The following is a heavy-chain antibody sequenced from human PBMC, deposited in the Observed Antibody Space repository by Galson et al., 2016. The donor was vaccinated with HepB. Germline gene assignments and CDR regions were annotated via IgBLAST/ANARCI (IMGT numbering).Heavy chain of an antibody. D-gene: IGHD2-21*01. Sequence: SLRLSCAVSGFIFSDHYMDWVRQAPGKGLEWIGRTRNKGRSFSTEYAASVKGRLSISRDDSQNSLYLQMNNLKTDDTAAYYCVRVACDGGRCAWRPFDIWGQGTMVTVSS. V-gene: IGHV3-72*01. CDR3: VRVACDGGRCAWRPFDI. J-gene: IGHJ3*02. CDR2: TRNKGRSFST. CDR1: GFIFSDHY.